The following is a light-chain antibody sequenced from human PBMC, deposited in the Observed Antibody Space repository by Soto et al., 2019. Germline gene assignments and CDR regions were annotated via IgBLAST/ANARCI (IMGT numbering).Light chain of an antibody. Sequence: DIMMTQSPLSLPVTPGEPASISCRSSQSLLHSNGYNYLDWYLQKPGQSPQLLIYLGSNRASGVPDRFSGSGSGTDFTLTISRVEAEDVGVYYCMQALQTPITFGGGTKVEI. V-gene: IGKV2-28*01. CDR1: QSLLHSNGYNY. J-gene: IGKJ4*01. CDR3: MQALQTPIT. CDR2: LGS.